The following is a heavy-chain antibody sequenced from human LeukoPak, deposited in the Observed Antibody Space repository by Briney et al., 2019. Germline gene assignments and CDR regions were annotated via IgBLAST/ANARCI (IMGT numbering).Heavy chain of an antibody. CDR3: ARDLGYTGNWFDP. V-gene: IGHV3-21*01. CDR2: ISSSSSYI. J-gene: IGHJ5*02. CDR1: GFTFSSYS. D-gene: IGHD1-1*01. Sequence: PGGSLRLSCAASGFTFSSYSMNWDRQAPGKGLEWVSSISSSSSYIYYADSVKGRFTISRDNAKNSLYLQMNSLRAEDTAVYYCARDLGYTGNWFDPWGQGTLVTVSS.